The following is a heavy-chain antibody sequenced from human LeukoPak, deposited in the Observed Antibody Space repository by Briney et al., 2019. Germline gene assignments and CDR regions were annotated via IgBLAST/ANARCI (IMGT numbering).Heavy chain of an antibody. Sequence: ASVKVSCKASGYSFTGYYMHRVRQAPGQGLEWMGWINPNSGGTNFAQKFQGRVTMTRDTSISTAYMELSRLRSDDTAVYYCARGTPYGSGSYYWSWGQGTLVTVSS. D-gene: IGHD3-10*01. CDR2: INPNSGGT. CDR3: ARGTPYGSGSYYWS. J-gene: IGHJ5*02. CDR1: GYSFTGYY. V-gene: IGHV1-2*02.